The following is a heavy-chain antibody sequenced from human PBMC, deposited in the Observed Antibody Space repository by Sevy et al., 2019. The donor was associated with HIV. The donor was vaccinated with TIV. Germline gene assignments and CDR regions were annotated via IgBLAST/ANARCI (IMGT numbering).Heavy chain of an antibody. CDR3: AGARYDSSGSFDAFDV. V-gene: IGHV3-23*01. CDR2: IFRSGDVT. CDR1: GFTFSSYA. J-gene: IGHJ3*01. D-gene: IGHD3-22*01. Sequence: GGSLRLSCTASGFTFSSYAMNWVRQAPGKGLEWVSTIFRSGDVTYYADSVKGRFTISRDNSRNTLYLQMNSLRADDTAVYYCAGARYDSSGSFDAFDVWGQGTMVTVS.